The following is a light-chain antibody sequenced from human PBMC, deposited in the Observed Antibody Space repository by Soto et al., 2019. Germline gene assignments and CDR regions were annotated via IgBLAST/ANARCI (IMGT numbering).Light chain of an antibody. Sequence: DIQMTPSPSSLSASVGDRVTITCRASQSISSYLNWYQQKPGKANKLLIYAASSLQSGVPSRLSGSGYGTDFTLKISSLQNEDFATYYCQQSYSTPLITVGQGTRLEIK. CDR1: QSISSY. CDR3: QQSYSTPLIT. V-gene: IGKV1-39*01. J-gene: IGKJ5*01. CDR2: AAS.